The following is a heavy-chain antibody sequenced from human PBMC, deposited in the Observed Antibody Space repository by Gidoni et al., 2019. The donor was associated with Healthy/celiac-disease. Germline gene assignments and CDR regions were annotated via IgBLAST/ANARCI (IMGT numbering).Heavy chain of an antibody. J-gene: IGHJ4*02. Sequence: EVQLLEPGGGLVQHGGSLRPSCAGSGFTSTCHAMSWVRQAPGKGLEWVSAISGSGGSTYYADSVKGRFTISRDNSKNTLYLQMNSLRAEDTAVYYCAKDSLGITGTTGGGYWGQGTLVTVSS. CDR2: ISGSGGST. CDR1: GFTSTCHA. V-gene: IGHV3-23*01. D-gene: IGHD1-7*01. CDR3: AKDSLGITGTTGGGY.